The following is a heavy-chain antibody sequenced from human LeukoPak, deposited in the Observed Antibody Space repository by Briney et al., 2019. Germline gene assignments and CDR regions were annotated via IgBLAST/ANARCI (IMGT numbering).Heavy chain of an antibody. J-gene: IGHJ2*01. CDR3: ARAFKVPSWYFAL. V-gene: IGHV3-11*01. CDR1: EFTFSGYY. CDR2: ISSSGTTI. Sequence: KSGGSLRLSCAASEFTFSGYYMSWIRQAPGKGLEWLSYISSSGTTINYADSVKGRFTISRDNAKNSLYLQMNSLRAEDTAIYYCARAFKVPSWYFALWGRGTLVTVSS.